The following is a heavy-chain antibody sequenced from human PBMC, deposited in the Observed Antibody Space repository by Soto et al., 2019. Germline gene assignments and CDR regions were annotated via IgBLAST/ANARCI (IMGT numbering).Heavy chain of an antibody. D-gene: IGHD6-13*01. J-gene: IGHJ4*02. CDR3: AREDHSTSPNFDY. Sequence: GASVKVSCKASGGTFSSYAISWVRQAPGQGLEWMGGIIPIFGTANYAQKFQGRVTITADESTSTAYMELSSLRSEDTAVYYCAREDHSTSPNFDYWGQGTLVTVSS. CDR2: IIPIFGTA. CDR1: GGTFSSYA. V-gene: IGHV1-69*13.